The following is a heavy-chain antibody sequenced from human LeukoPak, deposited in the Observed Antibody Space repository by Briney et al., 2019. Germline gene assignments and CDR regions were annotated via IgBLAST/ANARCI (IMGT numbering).Heavy chain of an antibody. Sequence: ASVKLSCKVSGDIFSTYYIQWVRQAPGEGLEWVGWINTNIGGTNSAPKFQGRVSLTTDTSISTAYLELTRLTSDDTAIYYCARNWELWGQGTLVIVSA. J-gene: IGHJ4*02. CDR2: INTNIGGT. D-gene: IGHD1-26*01. V-gene: IGHV1-2*02. CDR1: GDIFSTYY. CDR3: ARNWEL.